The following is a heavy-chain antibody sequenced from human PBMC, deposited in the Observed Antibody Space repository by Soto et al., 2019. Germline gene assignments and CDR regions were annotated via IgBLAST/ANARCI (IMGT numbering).Heavy chain of an antibody. J-gene: IGHJ5*02. CDR3: ARGGYYGSGSYFESDWFDP. CDR2: ISYDGSNK. D-gene: IGHD3-10*01. V-gene: IGHV3-30-3*01. Sequence: VGSLRLSCAASGFTFSSYAMHWVRQAPGKGLEWVAVISYDGSNKYYADSVKGRFTISRDNSKNTLYLQMNSLRAEDTAVYYCARGGYYGSGSYFESDWFDPWGQGILVTVSS. CDR1: GFTFSSYA.